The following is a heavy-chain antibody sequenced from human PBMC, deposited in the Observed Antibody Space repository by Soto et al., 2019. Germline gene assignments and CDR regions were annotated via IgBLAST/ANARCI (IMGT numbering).Heavy chain of an antibody. Sequence: SSETLSLTCAVYGGSFSGYSWTWIRQPPGTGLEWIGEINHTGSTNYNPSLKSRVTISVDTSKNQFSLKLTSVTAADTAVDYCAREKITGLFDYWGQGNLVTFSS. V-gene: IGHV4-34*01. CDR3: AREKITGLFDY. CDR2: INHTGST. J-gene: IGHJ4*02. D-gene: IGHD2-8*02. CDR1: GGSFSGYS.